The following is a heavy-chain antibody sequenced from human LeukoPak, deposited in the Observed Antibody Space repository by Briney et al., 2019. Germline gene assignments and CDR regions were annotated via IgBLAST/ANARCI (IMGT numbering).Heavy chain of an antibody. V-gene: IGHV4-34*01. D-gene: IGHD5-18*01. CDR3: ARGQYSYGSDLFDY. CDR1: GGSFSGYY. J-gene: IGHJ4*02. Sequence: PSETLSLTCAVYGGSFSGYYWSWIRQPPGKGLEWIGEINHSGSTNYNPSLKSRVTISVDTSKNQFSLKLSSVTAADTAVYYCARGQYSYGSDLFDYWGQGTLVTVSS. CDR2: INHSGST.